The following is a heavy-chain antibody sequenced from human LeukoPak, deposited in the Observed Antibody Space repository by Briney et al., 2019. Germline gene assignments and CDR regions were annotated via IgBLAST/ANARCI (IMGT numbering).Heavy chain of an antibody. CDR1: GGSINSGGYY. J-gene: IGHJ4*02. CDR2: IYYSGST. Sequence: SQTLSLTCTVSGGSINSGGYYWSWIRQHPGKGLEWIGYIYYSGSTYYNPSLKSRVTISVDTSKNQFSLKLSSVTAADTAVYYCARRVPAATFDYWGQGTLVTVSS. V-gene: IGHV4-31*03. D-gene: IGHD2-2*01. CDR3: ARRVPAATFDY.